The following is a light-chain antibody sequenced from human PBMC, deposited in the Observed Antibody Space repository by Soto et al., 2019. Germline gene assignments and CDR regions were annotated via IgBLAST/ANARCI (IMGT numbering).Light chain of an antibody. CDR3: QHYGTSPCT. J-gene: IGKJ3*01. V-gene: IGKV3-20*01. CDR1: QSIASSY. Sequence: ELVLTQSPGTLSLSPGERATLSCRASQSIASSYFGWYQQKPGQAPRLLIYGASSRATGIPDRFSGSGSGTDFTLTITRLEPEDFAVYYCQHYGTSPCTFGPGTKVEIK. CDR2: GAS.